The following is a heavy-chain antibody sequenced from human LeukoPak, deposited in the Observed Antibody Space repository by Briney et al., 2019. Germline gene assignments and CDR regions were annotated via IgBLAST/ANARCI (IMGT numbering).Heavy chain of an antibody. Sequence: GESLKISCKGSGYGFTSYWIIWVRQMPGKGLEWMGKIDPSDSYTKYSPSFQGHVIVSADKSISTAYLQWSSLKASDTAMYFCARASAASWYYFDYWGQGTLVTVSS. CDR3: ARASAASWYYFDY. CDR1: GYGFTSYW. D-gene: IGHD6-13*01. V-gene: IGHV5-10-1*01. CDR2: IDPSDSYT. J-gene: IGHJ4*02.